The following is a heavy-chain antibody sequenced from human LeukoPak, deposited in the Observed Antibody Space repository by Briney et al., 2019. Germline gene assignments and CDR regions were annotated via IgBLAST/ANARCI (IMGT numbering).Heavy chain of an antibody. J-gene: IGHJ4*02. V-gene: IGHV3-49*04. D-gene: IGHD2-15*01. CDR1: GFTYRHYP. CDR3: SRGPVAASFAY. CDR2: IRSKAYGGTT. Sequence: GGSLRQSCTATGFTYRHYPMSWVRPAAGRGGAGVSFIRSKAYGGTTEYAASVKGSFTISRDDSKSIAYLQMNSLKSEDTAVYYCSRGPVAASFAYWGQGTLVTVSS.